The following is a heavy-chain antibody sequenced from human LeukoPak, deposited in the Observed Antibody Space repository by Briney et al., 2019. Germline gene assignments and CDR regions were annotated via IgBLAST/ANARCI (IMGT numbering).Heavy chain of an antibody. D-gene: IGHD1-26*01. CDR3: ARGGFEWELLNFDY. CDR2: ISSSSSTI. Sequence: GGALRLSCAASGFTFSSYSMNWVRQAPGKGLEWVSYISSSSSTIYYADSVKGRFTISRDNAKNSLYLQMNSLRDEDTAVYYCARGGFEWELLNFDYWGQGTLVTVSS. J-gene: IGHJ4*02. CDR1: GFTFSSYS. V-gene: IGHV3-48*02.